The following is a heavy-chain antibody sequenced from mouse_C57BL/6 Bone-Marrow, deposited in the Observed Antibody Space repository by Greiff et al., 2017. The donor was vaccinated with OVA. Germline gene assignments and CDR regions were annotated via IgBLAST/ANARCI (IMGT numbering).Heavy chain of an antibody. Sequence: VQLQQSGAELVRPGTSVKVSCKASGYAFTNYLIEWVKQRPGQGLEWIGVINPGSGGTNYTEKFKGQATLTADQSSSTAYMQLSSLTSEDSAVYFCALYYYGSSHWYFDVWGTGTTVTVSS. V-gene: IGHV1-54*01. CDR2: INPGSGGT. CDR3: ALYYYGSSHWYFDV. D-gene: IGHD1-1*01. J-gene: IGHJ1*03. CDR1: GYAFTNYL.